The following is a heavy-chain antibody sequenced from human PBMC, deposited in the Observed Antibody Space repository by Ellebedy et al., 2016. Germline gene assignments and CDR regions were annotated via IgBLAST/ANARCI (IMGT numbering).Heavy chain of an antibody. D-gene: IGHD1-26*01. V-gene: IGHV3-23*01. J-gene: IGHJ4*02. CDR2: ISNADGRNT. CDR1: GFTFSSYA. CDR3: AKGREVFPPFDY. Sequence: GESLKISXAASGFTFSSYAVTWVRQAPGKGLEWVSSISNADGRNTYYADSVKGRFTISRDNSKNTLYLQMNSLRAEDTAVYYCAKGREVFPPFDYWGQGTLVTVSS.